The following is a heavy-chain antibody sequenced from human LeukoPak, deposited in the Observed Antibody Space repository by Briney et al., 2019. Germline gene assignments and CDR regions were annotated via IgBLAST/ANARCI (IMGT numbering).Heavy chain of an antibody. V-gene: IGHV3-33*06. D-gene: IGHD3-22*01. CDR3: AKVEDYYDSSGYYY. J-gene: IGHJ4*02. CDR1: GFTFSSYG. Sequence: PGGSLRLSCAASGFTFSSYGMHWVRQAPGKGLEWVAVIWYDGSNKYYADSVKGRFTISRDNSKNTLYLQMNSLRAEDTAVYYCAKVEDYYDSSGYYYWGQGTLVTVSS. CDR2: IWYDGSNK.